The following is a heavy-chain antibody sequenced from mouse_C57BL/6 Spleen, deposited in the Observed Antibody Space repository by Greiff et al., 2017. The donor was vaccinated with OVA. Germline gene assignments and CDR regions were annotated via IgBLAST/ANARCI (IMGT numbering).Heavy chain of an antibody. Sequence: DVMLVESGGDLVKPGGSLKLSCAASGFTFSSYGMSWVRQTPDKRLEWVATISSGGSYTYYPDSVKGRFTISRDNAKNTLYLQMSSLKSEDTAMYYCARHKSSYRFDYWGQGTTLTVSS. D-gene: IGHD1-1*01. J-gene: IGHJ2*01. CDR3: ARHKSSYRFDY. V-gene: IGHV5-6*02. CDR2: ISSGGSYT. CDR1: GFTFSSYG.